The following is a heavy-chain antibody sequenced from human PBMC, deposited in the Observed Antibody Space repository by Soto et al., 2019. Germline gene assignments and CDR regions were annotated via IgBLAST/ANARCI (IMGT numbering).Heavy chain of an antibody. CDR1: GFTFSSYS. D-gene: IGHD2-21*02. CDR2: ISGTGTFI. Sequence: PGGSLRLSCAASGFTFSSYSMNWVRQAPGKGLEWVSCISGTGTFIYYSDSVKGRFTISRDDAKTSLYLQMNSLTAEDTAVYYCARGSGTDTGDVLDIGGPGTMVTVS. J-gene: IGHJ3*02. CDR3: ARGSGTDTGDVLDI. V-gene: IGHV3-21*06.